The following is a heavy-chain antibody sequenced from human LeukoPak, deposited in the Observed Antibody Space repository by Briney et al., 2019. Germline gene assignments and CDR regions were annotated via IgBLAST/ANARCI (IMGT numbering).Heavy chain of an antibody. CDR2: IYYSGST. J-gene: IGHJ4*02. D-gene: IGHD4-23*01. Sequence: PSQTLSLTCTVSGGSISSGSYYWSWIRQPPGNGLEWIGYIYYSGSTNYNPSLKSRVTISVDTSKNQFSLKLSSVTAADTAVYYCARGRIGGNFLFDYWGQGTLVTVSS. V-gene: IGHV4-61*01. CDR1: GGSISSGSYY. CDR3: ARGRIGGNFLFDY.